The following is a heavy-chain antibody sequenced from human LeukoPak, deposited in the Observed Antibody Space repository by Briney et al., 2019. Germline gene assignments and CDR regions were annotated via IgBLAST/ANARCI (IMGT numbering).Heavy chain of an antibody. D-gene: IGHD5-18*01. V-gene: IGHV4-31*03. CDR3: ARVGYNYGIDY. CDR1: GGSISSGGYY. J-gene: IGHJ4*02. CDR2: IHYSGST. Sequence: PSETLSLTCTVSGGSISSGGYYWCWIPQHPGKGLEWIGYIHYSGSTYYNPSLKSRVTISVDTSKNQFSLKLSSVTAADTAVYYCARVGYNYGIDYWGQGTLVTVSS.